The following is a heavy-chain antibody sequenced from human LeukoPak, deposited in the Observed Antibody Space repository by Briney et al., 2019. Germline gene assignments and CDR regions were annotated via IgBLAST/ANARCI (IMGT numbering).Heavy chain of an antibody. V-gene: IGHV3-74*01. J-gene: IGHJ4*02. CDR3: ARARPDGASYFDY. CDR2: IHRDGSST. D-gene: IGHD3-10*01. CDR1: GFTFSSHW. Sequence: GGSLRLSCAASGFTFSSHWMHWVRQLPGKGLVWVSRIHRDGSSTNYADSVKGRFTISRDNAKNPLYLQVNSLRAEDTAIYYCARARPDGASYFDYWGQGILVTVSS.